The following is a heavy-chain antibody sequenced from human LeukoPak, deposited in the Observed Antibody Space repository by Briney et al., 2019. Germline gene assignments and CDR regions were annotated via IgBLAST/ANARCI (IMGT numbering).Heavy chain of an antibody. D-gene: IGHD3-3*01. CDR1: GGSISSYY. CDR3: ARTYYDFWSGYSPNNWFDP. CDR2: IYYSGST. Sequence: SETLSLTCTVSGGSISSYYWSWIRQPPGKGLEWIGYIYYSGSTNYNPSLKSRVTISVDTSKNQFSLKLSSVTAADTAVYYCARTYYDFWSGYSPNNWFDPWGQGTLVTVPS. V-gene: IGHV4-59*01. J-gene: IGHJ5*02.